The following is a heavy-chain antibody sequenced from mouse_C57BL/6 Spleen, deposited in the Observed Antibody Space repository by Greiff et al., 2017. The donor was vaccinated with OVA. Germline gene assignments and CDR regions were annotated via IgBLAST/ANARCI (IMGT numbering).Heavy chain of an antibody. CDR2: INPSDGDT. CDR3: ALGAYDYDGGFAY. D-gene: IGHD2-4*01. J-gene: IGHJ3*01. V-gene: IGHV1-74*01. Sequence: QVQLQQPGAELVKPGASVKVSCKASGYTFTSYWMHWVKQRPGQGLDWIGSINPSDGDTNYNQKFKGKATLTVDKSSSTAYMQLSSLTSEDSAVYYCALGAYDYDGGFAYWGQGTLVTVSA. CDR1: GYTFTSYW.